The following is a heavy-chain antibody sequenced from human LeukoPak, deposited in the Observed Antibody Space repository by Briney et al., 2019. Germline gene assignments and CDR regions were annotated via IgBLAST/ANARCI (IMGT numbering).Heavy chain of an antibody. CDR3: ASGMVIAPFDY. CDR1: GVSISSYY. CDR2: IYYSGST. D-gene: IGHD2-21*01. Sequence: SETMSLTCTVSGVSISSYYWSWIRQPPGKGLEWIGYIYYSGSTNYNPSLKSRVTISEDTSKNQFSLKLSSVPAADTAVYYCASGMVIAPFDYWGQGTLVTVSS. J-gene: IGHJ4*02. V-gene: IGHV4-59*01.